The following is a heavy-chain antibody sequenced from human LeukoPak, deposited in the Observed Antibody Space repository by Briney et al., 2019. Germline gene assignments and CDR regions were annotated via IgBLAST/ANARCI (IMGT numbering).Heavy chain of an antibody. V-gene: IGHV3-49*04. Sequence: QSGGSLRLSCTTSGFTFGDYGMSWVRQAPGKGLEWVGFIRSKTYGGTTEYAASVEGRFIISRDDSKSIAYLQMNSLKTEDTAVYYCSGSFGELTFFDYWGQGTLVTVSS. D-gene: IGHD3-10*01. J-gene: IGHJ4*02. CDR2: IRSKTYGGTT. CDR1: GFTFGDYG. CDR3: SGSFGELTFFDY.